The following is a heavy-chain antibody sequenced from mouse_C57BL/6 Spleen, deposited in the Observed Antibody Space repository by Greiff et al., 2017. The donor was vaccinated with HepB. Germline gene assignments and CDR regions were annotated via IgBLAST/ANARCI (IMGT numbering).Heavy chain of an antibody. CDR3: ASHRGDNYSAMDY. CDR2: ISSGGSYT. J-gene: IGHJ4*01. Sequence: EVQRVESGGDLVKPGGSLKLSCAASGFTFSSYGMSWVRQTPDKRLEWVATISSGGSYTYYPDSVKGRFTISRDNAKNTLYLQMSSLKSEDTAMYYCASHRGDNYSAMDYWGQGTSVTVSS. CDR1: GFTFSSYG. D-gene: IGHD3-3*01. V-gene: IGHV5-6*01.